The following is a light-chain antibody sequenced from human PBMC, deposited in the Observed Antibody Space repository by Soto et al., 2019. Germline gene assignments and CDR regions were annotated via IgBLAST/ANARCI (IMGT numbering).Light chain of an antibody. V-gene: IGKV1-39*01. Sequence: DIPMTQSPSSLAASVGARVTITCRASQSISTYLNWYQQKPGKAPKVLIFDASRLQSGVASRFSGSGSGTDFTLTISSLQPEDSATYYCQQSYSAPWTFGQGTKVQVK. J-gene: IGKJ1*01. CDR2: DAS. CDR1: QSISTY. CDR3: QQSYSAPWT.